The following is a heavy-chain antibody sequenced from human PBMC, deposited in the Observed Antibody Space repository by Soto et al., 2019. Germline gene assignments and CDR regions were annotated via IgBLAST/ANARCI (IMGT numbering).Heavy chain of an antibody. D-gene: IGHD5-18*01. V-gene: IGHV1-69*01. CDR2: IIPIFGTA. CDR3: AGIVDTAMVYYFDY. J-gene: IGHJ4*02. Sequence: QVQLVQSGAEVKKPGSSVKVSCKASGGTFSSYAISWVRQAPGQGLEWMGGIIPIFGTANYAQKFQGRVTITSDESTSTAYMELSSLSSKDTAVYYCAGIVDTAMVYYFDYWVQGTTVTVSS. CDR1: GGTFSSYA.